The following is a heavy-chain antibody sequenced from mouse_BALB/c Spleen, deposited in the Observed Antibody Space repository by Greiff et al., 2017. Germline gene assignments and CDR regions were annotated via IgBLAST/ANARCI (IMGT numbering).Heavy chain of an antibody. J-gene: IGHJ1*01. V-gene: IGHV1-82*01. D-gene: IGHD2-4*01. CDR3: ARGRDYNFDV. CDR2: IYPGDGDT. CDR1: GYAFSSSW. Sequence: VQLQQSGPELVKPGASVKISCKASGYAFSSSWMNWVKQRPGQGLEWIGRIYPGDGDTNYNGKFKGKATLTADKSSSTAYMQLSSLTSVDSAVYFCARGRDYNFDVWGAGTTVTVSS.